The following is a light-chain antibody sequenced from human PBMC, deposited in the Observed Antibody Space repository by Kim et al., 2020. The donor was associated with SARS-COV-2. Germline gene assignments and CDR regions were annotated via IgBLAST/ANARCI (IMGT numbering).Light chain of an antibody. Sequence: DIQMTQSPSSMSASVGDRVTITCRASQDISNYLNWYQQKPGKAPKLLIYDASNLETGVPSRFSGSGSGTEFTFTINSLQPEDFATYYCLQYNSHPFTFGGGTKVDIK. CDR1: QDISNY. J-gene: IGKJ4*01. CDR3: LQYNSHPFT. CDR2: DAS. V-gene: IGKV1-33*01.